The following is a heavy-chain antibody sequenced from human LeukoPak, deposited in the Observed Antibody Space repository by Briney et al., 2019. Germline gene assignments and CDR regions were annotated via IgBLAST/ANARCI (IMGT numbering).Heavy chain of an antibody. V-gene: IGHV5-51*01. CDR1: GYSFTSCW. J-gene: IGHJ4*02. Sequence: PGESLKISCKGSGYSFTSCWIGWVRQMPGKGLEWMGIIYPGDSDTRYSPSFQGQVTISADKSISTAYLQWSSLKASDTAMYYCARQMGRSGYDLGYDYWGQGTLVTVSS. CDR2: IYPGDSDT. D-gene: IGHD5-12*01. CDR3: ARQMGRSGYDLGYDY.